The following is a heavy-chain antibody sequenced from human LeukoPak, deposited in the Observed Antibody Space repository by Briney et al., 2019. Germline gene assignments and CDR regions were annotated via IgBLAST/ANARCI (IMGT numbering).Heavy chain of an antibody. V-gene: IGHV1-69*04. J-gene: IGHJ6*02. Sequence: SVKVSCKASGGTFSSYAISWVRQAPGQGLEWMGRIIPILGIANYAQKFQGRVTITADKSTSTAYMELSSLRSEDTAVYYCARPCSGGSCFGYYYYGMDVWGQGTTVTVSS. CDR2: IIPILGIA. CDR3: ARPCSGGSCFGYYYYGMDV. CDR1: GGTFSSYA. D-gene: IGHD2-15*01.